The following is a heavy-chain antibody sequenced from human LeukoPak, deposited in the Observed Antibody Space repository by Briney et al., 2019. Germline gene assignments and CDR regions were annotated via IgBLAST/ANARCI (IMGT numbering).Heavy chain of an antibody. CDR3: ARGRVGPYYYDSSDKGNWFDP. D-gene: IGHD3-22*01. CDR2: IWYDGSNK. Sequence: GGSLRLSCAASGFTFSNYGMHRVRQAPGKGLEWVAVIWYDGSNKYYGDSVKGRFTISRDNSKNTLYLQMNSLRAEDTAVYYCARGRVGPYYYDSSDKGNWFDPWGQGTLVTVSS. CDR1: GFTFSNYG. V-gene: IGHV3-33*01. J-gene: IGHJ5*02.